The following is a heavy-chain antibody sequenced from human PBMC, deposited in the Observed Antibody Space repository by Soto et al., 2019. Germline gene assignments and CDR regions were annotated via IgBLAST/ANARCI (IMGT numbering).Heavy chain of an antibody. CDR2: IHYGGNA. D-gene: IGHD2-21*02. J-gene: IGHJ4*02. Sequence: PSETLSLTCTVYGGCINTYNLFWAWVRQPPGKGLEWIASIHYGGNAXXXXXXXXXXXXXRXXSKNRVSLELRSVTAADTAVYYCERVNVTLDLWGLGTLVTVSS. CDR1: GGCINTYNLF. CDR3: ERVNVTLDL. V-gene: IGHV4-39*01.